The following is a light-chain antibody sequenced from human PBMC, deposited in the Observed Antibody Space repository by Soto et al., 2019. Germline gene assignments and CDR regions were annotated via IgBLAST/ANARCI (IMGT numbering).Light chain of an antibody. V-gene: IGKV3-11*01. CDR2: DAS. Sequence: EIVLTQSPDTLSLSPGERATLSCRASQSVSGYLGWYQQKPGQAPRLLIYDASNRAYGVPARFRGSGSGTNFTLPIASLEPDDFAVYYCQQRSNWPYLTFGGGNRV. CDR1: QSVSGY. CDR3: QQRSNWPYLT. J-gene: IGKJ4*01.